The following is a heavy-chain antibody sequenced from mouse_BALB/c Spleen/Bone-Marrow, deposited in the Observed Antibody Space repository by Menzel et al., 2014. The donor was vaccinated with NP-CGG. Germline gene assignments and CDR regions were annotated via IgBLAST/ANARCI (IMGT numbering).Heavy chain of an antibody. D-gene: IGHD2-3*01. Sequence: QVQLKESGPGLVAPSQSLSITCTVPGFSLTSYGVHWVRQPPGKGLEWLGVIWAGGSTNYNSALMSRLSISKDNSKSQVFLKMNSLQTDDKAMYYCVRGGGDGYYNWYFDVWGAGTTVTVSS. CDR1: GFSLTSYG. CDR3: VRGGGDGYYNWYFDV. J-gene: IGHJ1*01. V-gene: IGHV2-9*02. CDR2: IWAGGST.